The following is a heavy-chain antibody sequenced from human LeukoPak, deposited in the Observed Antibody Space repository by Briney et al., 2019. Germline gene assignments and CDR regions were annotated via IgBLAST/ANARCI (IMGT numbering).Heavy chain of an antibody. J-gene: IGHJ4*02. Sequence: ASVRVSCKASGYTFTSYGISWVRQAPGQGLEWMGWISAYNGNTNYAQKLQGRVTMTTDTSTSTAYMELRSLRSDDTAVYYCARDRGSWPVITPYHDYWGQGTLVTVSS. V-gene: IGHV1-18*01. CDR3: ARDRGSWPVITPYHDY. CDR1: GYTFTSYG. CDR2: ISAYNGNT. D-gene: IGHD4-23*01.